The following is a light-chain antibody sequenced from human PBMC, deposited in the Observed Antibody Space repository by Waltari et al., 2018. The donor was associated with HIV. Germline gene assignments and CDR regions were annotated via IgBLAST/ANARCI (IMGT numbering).Light chain of an antibody. V-gene: IGKV1-12*01. J-gene: IGKJ4*01. CDR3: QQANSFPHT. CDR1: QNIRTS. CDR2: EAS. Sequence: DIQMTQSPSFVSASVGARVSITCRAGQNIRTSLAWYQRGPGEAPSLLIDEASRLQGGVPSRFSGSGSGTSFIINIDKLQAEDFAMYYCQQANSFPHTFGGGT.